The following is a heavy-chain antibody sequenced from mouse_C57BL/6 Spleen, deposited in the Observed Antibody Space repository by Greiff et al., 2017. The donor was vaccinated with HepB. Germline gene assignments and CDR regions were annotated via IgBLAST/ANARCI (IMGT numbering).Heavy chain of an antibody. CDR2: IRNKANGYTT. CDR1: GFTFTDYY. J-gene: IGHJ3*01. V-gene: IGHV7-3*01. CDR3: ARFYCCGSSSAWFAY. D-gene: IGHD1-1*01. Sequence: EVHLVESGGGLVQPGGSLSLSCAASGFTFTDYYMSWVRQPPGKALEWLGFIRNKANGYTTEYSASVKGRFTISKDNSQSILYLQMNALRAEDSATYCGARFYCCGSSSAWFAYWGRGTLVTVTA.